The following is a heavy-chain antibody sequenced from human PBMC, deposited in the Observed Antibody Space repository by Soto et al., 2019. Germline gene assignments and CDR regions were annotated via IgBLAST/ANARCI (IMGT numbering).Heavy chain of an antibody. J-gene: IGHJ6*02. Sequence: QVQLQESGPGLVKPSQTLSLTCTVSGGSISSGGYYWYWIRQHPGKGLEWIGYIYYSGTTYYNPSPKTRLTISVDTSKPQVSPERSSVTAADTAVYYCAAARVACGGFNYYGMDVWGQGTTVTVSS. V-gene: IGHV4-31*03. CDR1: GGSISSGGYY. CDR2: IYYSGTT. D-gene: IGHD2-21*01. CDR3: AAARVACGGFNYYGMDV.